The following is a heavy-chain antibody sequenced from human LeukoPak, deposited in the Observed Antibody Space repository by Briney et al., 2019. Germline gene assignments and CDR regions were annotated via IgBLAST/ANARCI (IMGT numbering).Heavy chain of an antibody. CDR2: IDPSDSYT. V-gene: IGHV5-10-1*01. CDR3: ARRIGYSGWFDP. Sequence: GESLKISCKGSGYSFTSYWISWVRQMPGKGLEWMGRIDPSDSYTNYSPSFQGHITISADKSISTAYLQWSSLRASDTAMYYCARRIGYSGWFDPWGQGTLVTVSS. CDR1: GYSFTSYW. D-gene: IGHD5-18*01. J-gene: IGHJ5*02.